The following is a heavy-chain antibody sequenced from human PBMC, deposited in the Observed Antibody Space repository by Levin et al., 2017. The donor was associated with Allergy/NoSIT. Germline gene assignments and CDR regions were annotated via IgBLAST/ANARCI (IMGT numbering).Heavy chain of an antibody. Sequence: LSLTCAASGFTFSSYGMHWVRQAPGKGLEWVAVIWYDGSNKYYADSVKGRFTISRDNSKNTLYLQMNSLRAEDTAVYYCARGDDSSGYYYGYFDYWGQGTLVTVSS. CDR3: ARGDDSSGYYYGYFDY. J-gene: IGHJ4*02. V-gene: IGHV3-33*01. CDR1: GFTFSSYG. D-gene: IGHD3-22*01. CDR2: IWYDGSNK.